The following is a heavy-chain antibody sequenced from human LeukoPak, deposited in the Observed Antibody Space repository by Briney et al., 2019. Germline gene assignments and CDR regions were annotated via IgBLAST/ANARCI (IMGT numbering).Heavy chain of an antibody. Sequence: GGSLRLSCAASGFTFSSYWMSWVRQAPGKGLEWVANIKQDGSEKYYVDSVKGRFTISRDNAKNSLYLQMNSLRAEDMALYYCAKDIGAVGAFDIWGQGTMVTVSS. CDR3: AKDIGAVGAFDI. CDR2: IKQDGSEK. J-gene: IGHJ3*02. CDR1: GFTFSSYW. V-gene: IGHV3-7*03. D-gene: IGHD1-26*01.